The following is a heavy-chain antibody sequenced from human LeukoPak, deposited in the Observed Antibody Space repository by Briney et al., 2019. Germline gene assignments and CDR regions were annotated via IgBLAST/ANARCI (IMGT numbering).Heavy chain of an antibody. CDR3: ARAPLTPTMVRGVIIPSSRSWFDP. V-gene: IGHV1-3*01. Sequence: ASLKVSCKASVYTFTSYAMHWVRQAPGQRLEWMGWINAGTGNTKYSQKFKDRVSITRDTPASTAYMELSSLRSEDTAVYHCARAPLTPTMVRGVIIPSSRSWFDPWGQGTLVTVSS. CDR2: INAGTGNT. J-gene: IGHJ5*02. CDR1: VYTFTSYA. D-gene: IGHD3-10*01.